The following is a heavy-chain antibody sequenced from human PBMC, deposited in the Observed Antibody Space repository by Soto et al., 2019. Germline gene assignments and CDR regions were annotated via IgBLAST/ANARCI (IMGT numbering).Heavy chain of an antibody. J-gene: IGHJ6*02. CDR3: ARDYSRGYFFPKLLLLGYGMDV. D-gene: IGHD1-26*01. CDR1: GYTFTGYY. Sequence: ASVKVSCKASGYTFTGYYIHWVRQAPGEGLEWMGWINPNSGGTNYAQKFQGRVTMTRDTSISTAYMELSRLRSDDTAVYYCARDYSRGYFFPKLLLLGYGMDVWGQGTTVTVSS. CDR2: INPNSGGT. V-gene: IGHV1-2*02.